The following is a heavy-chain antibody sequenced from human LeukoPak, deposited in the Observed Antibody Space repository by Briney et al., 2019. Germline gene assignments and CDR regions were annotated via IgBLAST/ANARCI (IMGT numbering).Heavy chain of an antibody. Sequence: PGGSLRLSCAASGFTFSSYDMHWVRQAPGKGLEWVAVMWSDGSNKYHADSVKGRFTISRDNSKNTLYLQMNSLRAEDTAVYYCARNSVLEYWGQGTLVTVSS. CDR1: GFTFSSYD. D-gene: IGHD2/OR15-2a*01. J-gene: IGHJ4*02. V-gene: IGHV3-33*01. CDR2: MWSDGSNK. CDR3: ARNSVLEY.